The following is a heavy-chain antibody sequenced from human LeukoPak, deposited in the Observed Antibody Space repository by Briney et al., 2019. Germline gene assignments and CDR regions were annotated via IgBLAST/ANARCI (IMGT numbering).Heavy chain of an antibody. J-gene: IGHJ6*03. Sequence: SETLSLTCTVSGGSISSYYWSWIRQPPGKGLEWIGYIYYSGSTNYNPSLKSRVTISVDTSKNQFSLKLSSVTAADTAVYYCARDSGFWSGYFNYYYYMDVWGKGTTVTVSS. V-gene: IGHV4-59*01. CDR1: GGSISSYY. CDR2: IYYSGST. CDR3: ARDSGFWSGYFNYYYYMDV. D-gene: IGHD3-3*01.